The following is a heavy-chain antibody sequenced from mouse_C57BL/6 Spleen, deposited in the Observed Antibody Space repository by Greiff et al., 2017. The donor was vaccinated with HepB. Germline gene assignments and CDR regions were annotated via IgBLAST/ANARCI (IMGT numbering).Heavy chain of an antibody. D-gene: IGHD2-4*01. CDR1: GYAFSSYW. CDR3: ARWGYYDYDGFDV. V-gene: IGHV1-80*01. Sequence: QVQLQQSGAELVKPGASVKISCKASGYAFSSYWMNWVKQRPGKGLEWIGQIYPGDGDTNYNGKFKGKATLTADKSSSTAYMQLSSLTSEDSAVYFCARWGYYDYDGFDVWGTGTTVTVSS. CDR2: IYPGDGDT. J-gene: IGHJ1*03.